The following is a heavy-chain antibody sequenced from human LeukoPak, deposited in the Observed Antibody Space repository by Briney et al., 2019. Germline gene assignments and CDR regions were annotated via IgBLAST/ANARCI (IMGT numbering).Heavy chain of an antibody. CDR3: AKVGGRSWFYFDN. J-gene: IGHJ4*02. CDR1: GFTFSTHT. CDR2: ISDSGTST. D-gene: IGHD6-13*01. V-gene: IGHV3-23*01. Sequence: GGSLRLSCVGSGFTFSTHTLSWVRLAPGRGLEWVSAISDSGTSTYYEDSVKGRFSISRDNSKNTLYLQMNSLRREDTAIYYCAKVGGRSWFYFDNWGQGTVVTVSS.